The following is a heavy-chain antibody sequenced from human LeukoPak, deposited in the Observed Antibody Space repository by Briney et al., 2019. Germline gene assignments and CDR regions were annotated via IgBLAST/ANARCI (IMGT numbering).Heavy chain of an antibody. J-gene: IGHJ6*03. D-gene: IGHD4/OR15-4a*01. CDR2: IRYDGSNK. V-gene: IGHV3-30*02. CDR3: AKDPGTMAYYYYYYYMDV. Sequence: GGSLRLSCAASGFTVSSNYMSWVRQAPGKGLEWVAFIRYDGSNKYYADSVKGRSTISRDNSKNTLYLQMNSLRAEDTAVYYCAKDPGTMAYYYYYYYMDVWGKGTTVTVSS. CDR1: GFTVSSNY.